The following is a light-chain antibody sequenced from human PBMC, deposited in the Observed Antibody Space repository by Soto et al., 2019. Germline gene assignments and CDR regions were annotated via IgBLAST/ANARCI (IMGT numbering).Light chain of an antibody. V-gene: IGKV3-20*01. CDR1: QSVSSTH. CDR3: QQCTSSPLN. J-gene: IGKJ5*01. Sequence: EIVLTQSPGTLSLSPGERATLSCRASQSVSSTHLAWYRQKAGQAPRLLIYGASSRATGIPDRFSGSGSGTDFTLTHISLVPEAVAVAYCQQCTSSPLNFGQGKRLESK. CDR2: GAS.